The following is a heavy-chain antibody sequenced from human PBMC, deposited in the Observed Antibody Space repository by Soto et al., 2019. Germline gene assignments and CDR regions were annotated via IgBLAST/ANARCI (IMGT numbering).Heavy chain of an antibody. J-gene: IGHJ5*02. CDR2: ISGSGGST. Sequence: EVQLLESGGGLVQPGGSLRLSCAASGFTFSSYAMSWVRQAPGKGLEWVSAISGSGGSTYYADSVKGRFTISRDNSKNTLYLQMNSLRAEDTAVYYCAKEPKRVVVVAATYHWFDPWGQGTLVTVSS. CDR3: AKEPKRVVVVAATYHWFDP. V-gene: IGHV3-23*01. CDR1: GFTFSSYA. D-gene: IGHD2-15*01.